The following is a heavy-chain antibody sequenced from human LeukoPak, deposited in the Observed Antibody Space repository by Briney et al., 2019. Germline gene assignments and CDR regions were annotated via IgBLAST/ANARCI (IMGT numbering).Heavy chain of an antibody. V-gene: IGHV1-8*03. CDR2: INPDTDDK. D-gene: IGHD2-21*02. CDR3: ARTTSMTASGYDY. CDR1: VYTFTNYH. Sequence: ASVTDSFMSSVYTFTNYHINWVRQASGQGLAWMTRINPDTDDKGYARKFKDRVTITTDTSISTAYMELSSLSSEDTAVYFCARTTSMTASGYDYWGQGTLVSVSS. J-gene: IGHJ4*02.